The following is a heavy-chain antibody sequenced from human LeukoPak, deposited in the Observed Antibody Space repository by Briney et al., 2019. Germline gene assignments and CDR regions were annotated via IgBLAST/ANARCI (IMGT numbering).Heavy chain of an antibody. V-gene: IGHV1-69*13. CDR2: IIPIFGTA. Sequence: ASVKVSCKASGGTFSSYAISWVRQAPGQGLEWMGGIIPIFGTANYAQKFQGRVTITADESTSTAYMELSSLRSEDTALYYCVRLGSTSPGNWYKLFDQWGQGTLVTVSS. J-gene: IGHJ4*02. CDR1: GGTFSSYA. CDR3: VRLGSTSPGNWYKLFDQ. D-gene: IGHD2-2*01.